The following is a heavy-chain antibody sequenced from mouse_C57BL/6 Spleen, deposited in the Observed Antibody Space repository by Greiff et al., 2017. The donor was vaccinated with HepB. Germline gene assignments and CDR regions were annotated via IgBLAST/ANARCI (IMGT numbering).Heavy chain of an antibody. D-gene: IGHD1-1*01. V-gene: IGHV7-3*01. CDR1: GFTFTDYY. Sequence: EVQLVQSGGGLLQPVGSLSLSCAASGFTFTDYYMSGVRQPPGKALEWLGFIRNKANGYTTEYSVSVKGRVTISRDNSQSILYLQMNSLRAEDSATYYCARYHRAVLRGGNYATHHSGQGTPATVSS. CDR3: ARYHRAVLRGGNYATHH. J-gene: IGHJ4*01. CDR2: IRNKANGYTT.